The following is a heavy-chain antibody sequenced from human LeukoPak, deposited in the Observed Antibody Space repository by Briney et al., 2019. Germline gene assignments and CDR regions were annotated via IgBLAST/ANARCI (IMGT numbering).Heavy chain of an antibody. D-gene: IGHD2-21*02. Sequence: RGSLSLSCVASRLISSSVWTSWVRQAPGKGLEWVANINQEGSEKYYVDPVKGRFTISRDNAKKSLYLQMNSLRADDTAVYYCARGRLQVDYWGQGTLVTVSS. J-gene: IGHJ4*02. CDR2: INQEGSEK. V-gene: IGHV3-7*01. CDR3: ARGRLQVDY. CDR1: RLISSSVW.